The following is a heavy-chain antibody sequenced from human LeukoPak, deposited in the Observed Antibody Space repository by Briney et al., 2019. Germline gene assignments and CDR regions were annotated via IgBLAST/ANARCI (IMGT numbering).Heavy chain of an antibody. CDR1: GGTFSSYA. Sequence: SVKVSCKASGGTFSSYAISWVRQAPGQGLEWMGGIIPILGTANYAQKFQGRVTITADESTSTAYMELSSLRSEDTAVYYCARVFSRFQQADAFDIWGQGTMVTVSS. V-gene: IGHV1-69*01. CDR2: IIPILGTA. J-gene: IGHJ3*02. CDR3: ARVFSRFQQADAFDI. D-gene: IGHD6-13*01.